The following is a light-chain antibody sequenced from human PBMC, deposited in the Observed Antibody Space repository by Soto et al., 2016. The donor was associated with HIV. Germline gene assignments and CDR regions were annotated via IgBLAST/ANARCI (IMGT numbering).Light chain of an antibody. CDR3: QVWDSGSDHYV. CDR2: DDS. V-gene: IGLV3-21*03. Sequence: SYELTQPPSVSVAPGKTARITCGGDTIGSKGVYWYQQRPGQAPALVVYDDSDRPSGIPERFSGSNSGNTATLTISRVEAGDEADYYCQVWDSGSDHYVFGTGTRVTV. CDR1: TIGSKG. J-gene: IGLJ1*01.